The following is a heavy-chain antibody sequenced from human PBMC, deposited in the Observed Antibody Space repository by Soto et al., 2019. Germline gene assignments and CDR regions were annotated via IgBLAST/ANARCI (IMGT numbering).Heavy chain of an antibody. CDR3: ARDTHGSSWFDY. D-gene: IGHD2-15*01. CDR2: IIPIFGTA. J-gene: IGHJ4*02. V-gene: IGHV1-69*13. CDR1: GGTFSSYA. Sequence: SVKVSCKASGGTFSSYAISWVRQAPGQGLEWMGGIIPIFGTANYAQKFQGRVTITADESTRTAYMELSSLRSEDTAVYYCARDTHGSSWFDYWGQGTLVTVSS.